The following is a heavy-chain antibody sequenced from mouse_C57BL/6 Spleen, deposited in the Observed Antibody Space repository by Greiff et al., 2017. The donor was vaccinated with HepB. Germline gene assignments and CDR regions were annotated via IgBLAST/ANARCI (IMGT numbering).Heavy chain of an antibody. CDR3: ARGIWDGGYYFDY. CDR1: GYTFTSYW. Sequence: QVQLKQSGAELVKPGASVKLSCKASGYTFTSYWMHWVKQRPGQGLEWIGMIHPNSGSTNYNEKFKSKATLTVDKSSSTAYMQLSSLTSEDSAVYYGARGIWDGGYYFDYWGQGTTLTVSS. CDR2: IHPNSGST. V-gene: IGHV1-64*01. J-gene: IGHJ2*01. D-gene: IGHD4-1*01.